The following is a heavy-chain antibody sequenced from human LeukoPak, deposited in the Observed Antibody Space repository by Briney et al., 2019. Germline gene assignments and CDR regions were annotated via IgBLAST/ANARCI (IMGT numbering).Heavy chain of an antibody. J-gene: IGHJ6*02. D-gene: IGHD3-10*01. CDR2: IKQDGSEK. CDR1: GFTFSSYW. Sequence: GGSLRLSCAASGFTFSSYWMSWVRQAPGKGLEWVASIKQDGSEKYYVDSVKGRFTISRDNAKNSLYLQMNSLRAEDTAVYYCARDPSYGSGASTYYYYGMDVWGQGTTVTVSS. CDR3: ARDPSYGSGASTYYYYGMDV. V-gene: IGHV3-7*01.